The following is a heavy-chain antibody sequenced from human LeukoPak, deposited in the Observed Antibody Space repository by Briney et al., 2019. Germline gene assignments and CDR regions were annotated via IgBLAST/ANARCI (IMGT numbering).Heavy chain of an antibody. J-gene: IGHJ4*02. D-gene: IGHD1-7*01. V-gene: IGHV1-18*01. CDR1: GYTFASHG. Sequence: ASVKVSCKASGYTFASHGISWVRQAPGEGFEWMGWISPYSGSTDYAQILQGGVTMTTDTSTSTAYMELRSLTSDDTAVYYCARATNWNYASDYWGQGTLLTVSS. CDR2: ISPYSGST. CDR3: ARATNWNYASDY.